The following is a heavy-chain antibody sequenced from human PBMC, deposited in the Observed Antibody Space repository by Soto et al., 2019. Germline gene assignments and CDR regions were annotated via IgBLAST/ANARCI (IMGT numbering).Heavy chain of an antibody. CDR3: ARKYSSSSGGAFDI. Sequence: PGGSLRLSCAASGFTFSSYSMNWVRQAPGKGLEWVSSISGSSSYIYYADSVKGRFTISRDNAKNSLYLQMNSLRAEDTAVYYCARKYSSSSGGAFDIWGQGTMVTVSS. D-gene: IGHD6-6*01. CDR1: GFTFSSYS. V-gene: IGHV3-21*01. CDR2: ISGSSSYI. J-gene: IGHJ3*02.